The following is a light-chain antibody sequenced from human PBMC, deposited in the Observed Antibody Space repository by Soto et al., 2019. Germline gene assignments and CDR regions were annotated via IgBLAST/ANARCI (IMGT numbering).Light chain of an antibody. CDR1: QSVSSN. CDR2: EAS. CDR3: QQYKNWPPIT. V-gene: IGKV3-15*01. J-gene: IGKJ5*01. Sequence: EIVMTQSPATLSVSRGERATLSCRASQSVSSNLAWYQQKPGQAPRLLIYEASTRATGIPGRFSGSGSGTEFTLTISSLQSEDFAVYYCQQYKNWPPITFGQGTRLEI.